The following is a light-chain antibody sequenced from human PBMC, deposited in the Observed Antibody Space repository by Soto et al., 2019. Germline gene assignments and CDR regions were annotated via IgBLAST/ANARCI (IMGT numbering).Light chain of an antibody. CDR3: QQLNSYPVT. J-gene: IGKJ1*01. V-gene: IGKV1-9*01. CDR1: QGIRSY. Sequence: DIQLTQSPSFLSASVGDRVTITCRASQGIRSYLAWYQQKPGKAPKLLIYAASTLQSAVPSRFSGSGSGTEFTLTISRLQPEDFATYYCQQLNSYPVTFGQGTKVEIK. CDR2: AAS.